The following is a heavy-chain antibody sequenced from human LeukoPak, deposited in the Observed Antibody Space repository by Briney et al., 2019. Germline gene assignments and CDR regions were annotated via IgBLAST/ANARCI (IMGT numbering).Heavy chain of an antibody. D-gene: IGHD3-22*01. CDR3: AKGQWLLPEYFQH. Sequence: GGSLRLSRAASGFTFSSYAMHWVRQAPGKGLEWVAVISYDGSNKYYADSVKGRFTISRDNSKNTLYLQMNSLRAEDTAVYYCAKGQWLLPEYFQHWGQGTLVTVSS. CDR2: ISYDGSNK. J-gene: IGHJ1*01. V-gene: IGHV3-30-3*01. CDR1: GFTFSSYA.